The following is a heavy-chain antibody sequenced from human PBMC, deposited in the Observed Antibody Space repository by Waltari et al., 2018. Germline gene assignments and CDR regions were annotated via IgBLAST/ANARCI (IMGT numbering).Heavy chain of an antibody. CDR2: ISSSSSTI. D-gene: IGHD3-3*01. CDR1: GFTFSSYS. Sequence: EVQLVESGGGLVQPGGSLRLSCAASGFTFSSYSMNWVRQAPGKGREWVFYISSSSSTIYYADSVKGRFTISRDNAKNSLYLQMNSLRAEDTAVYYCARVKDFWSGYSTDYWGQGTLVTVSS. J-gene: IGHJ4*02. CDR3: ARVKDFWSGYSTDY. V-gene: IGHV3-48*04.